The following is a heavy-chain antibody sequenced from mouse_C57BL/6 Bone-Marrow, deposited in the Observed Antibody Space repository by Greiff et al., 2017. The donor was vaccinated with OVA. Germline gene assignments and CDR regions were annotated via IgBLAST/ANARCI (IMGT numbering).Heavy chain of an antibody. CDR3: ARWGYGSSYGYFDV. CDR2: INTSTGGT. Sequence: VQLQQSGPELVKPGASVKISCKASGYSFTGYYMNWVKQSPEKSLEWIGEINTSTGGTTYNQKFKAKATLTVDKSSSTAYMQLKSLTSEDSAVYYCARWGYGSSYGYFDVWGTGTTVTVSS. D-gene: IGHD1-1*01. J-gene: IGHJ1*03. V-gene: IGHV1-42*01. CDR1: GYSFTGYY.